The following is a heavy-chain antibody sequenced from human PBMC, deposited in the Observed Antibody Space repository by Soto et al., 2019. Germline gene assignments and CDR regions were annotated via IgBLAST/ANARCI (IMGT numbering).Heavy chain of an antibody. D-gene: IGHD1-26*01. J-gene: IGHJ4*02. V-gene: IGHV3-23*01. CDR2: ISGSGGST. CDR1: GFTFSSYA. Sequence: SGGSLRLSCAASGFTFSSYAMSWVRQAPGTGLEWVSAISGSGGSTYYADSVKGRFTISRDNSKNTLYLQMNSLRAEDTAVYYCAKDVVGATQRWGQGTLVTVSS. CDR3: AKDVVGATQR.